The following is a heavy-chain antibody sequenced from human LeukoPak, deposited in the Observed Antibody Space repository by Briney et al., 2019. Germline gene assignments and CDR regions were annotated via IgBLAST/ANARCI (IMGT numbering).Heavy chain of an antibody. V-gene: IGHV3-15*01. CDR3: TTSYGGFFDY. Sequence: GGSLRLSCAASGFTFSNAWMNWVRQAPGKGLEWVGRIKSKTGGGTTDYAAPVKGRFTIPRDDSKNTLYLQMNSLKTEDTAVYYCTTSYGGFFDYWGQGTLVTVSS. CDR1: GFTFSNAW. J-gene: IGHJ4*02. D-gene: IGHD4-23*01. CDR2: IKSKTGGGTT.